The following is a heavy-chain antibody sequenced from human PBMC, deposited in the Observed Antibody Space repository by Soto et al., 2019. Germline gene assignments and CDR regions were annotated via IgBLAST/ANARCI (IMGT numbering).Heavy chain of an antibody. V-gene: IGHV1-69*19. J-gene: IGHJ4*02. CDR1: GGTFNTYA. D-gene: IGHD3-10*01. Sequence: QVQLVQSGAEMKKPGSSVKVSCQSSGGTFNTYAMNWVRQAPGQGPEWMGDISPMVGAANYAPKFQGRVTITADESTGTSYMQLSSLTSEDTALYFCAREVQVHTPAFGYWGQGTLVTVSS. CDR2: ISPMVGAA. CDR3: AREVQVHTPAFGY.